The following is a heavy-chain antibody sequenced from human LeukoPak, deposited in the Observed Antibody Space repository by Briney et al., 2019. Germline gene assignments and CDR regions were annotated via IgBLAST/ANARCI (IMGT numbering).Heavy chain of an antibody. V-gene: IGHV1-18*01. J-gene: IGHJ6*03. Sequence: ASVKVSCKASGYTFTSYGISWVRQAPGQGLEWMGWISAYSGNTNYAQKLQGRVTMTTDTSTSTAYMELRSLRSDDTAGYYCARDNGSGSFVYYYYMDVWGKGTTVTISS. CDR3: ARDNGSGSFVYYYYMDV. D-gene: IGHD3-10*01. CDR2: ISAYSGNT. CDR1: GYTFTSYG.